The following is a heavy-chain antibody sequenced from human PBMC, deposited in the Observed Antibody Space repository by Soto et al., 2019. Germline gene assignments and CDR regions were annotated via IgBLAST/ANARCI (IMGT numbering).Heavy chain of an antibody. Sequence: ASVKVSCKASGYTFTSYGISWVRQAPGQGLERMGWISAYNGNTNYAQKLQGRVTMTTDTSTSTAYMEPRSLRSDDTAVYYCARGPTLNTVTIRHDYWGQGTLVTVSS. CDR3: ARGPTLNTVTIRHDY. CDR2: ISAYNGNT. CDR1: GYTFTSYG. D-gene: IGHD4-17*01. V-gene: IGHV1-18*01. J-gene: IGHJ4*02.